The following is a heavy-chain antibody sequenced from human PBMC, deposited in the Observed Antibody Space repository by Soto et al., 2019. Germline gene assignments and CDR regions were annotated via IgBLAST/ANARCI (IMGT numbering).Heavy chain of an antibody. CDR1: GGSISSSSYY. V-gene: IGHV4-39*01. CDR3: AKGGSGSYSNAFDI. J-gene: IGHJ3*02. Sequence: SETLSLTCTVSGGSISSSSYYWGWIRQPPGKGLEWIGSIYYSGSTYYNQSLKSRVTISVDTSKNQFSLKLSSVTAADTAVYYCAKGGSGSYSNAFDIWCQGTMVT. D-gene: IGHD3-10*01. CDR2: IYYSGST.